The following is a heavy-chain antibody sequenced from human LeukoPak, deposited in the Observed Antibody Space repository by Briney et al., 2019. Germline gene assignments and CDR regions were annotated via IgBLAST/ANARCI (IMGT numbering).Heavy chain of an antibody. CDR2: IYPGDSDN. Sequence: HGGSLKIPFKGSGYSFTSYWIAWVRQLPGKGLEWMGVIYPGDSDNSNSPSFQAQAPIPADMPITPAFLQWSSLKASDTAMYYCAAAGTPNYFCYWGQGSLVTVSS. CDR1: GYSFTSYW. V-gene: IGHV5-51*01. CDR3: AAAGTPNYFCY. D-gene: IGHD6-13*01. J-gene: IGHJ4*02.